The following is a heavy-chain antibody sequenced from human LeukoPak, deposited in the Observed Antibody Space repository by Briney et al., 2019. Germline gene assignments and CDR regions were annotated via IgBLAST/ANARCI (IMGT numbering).Heavy chain of an antibody. D-gene: IGHD1-26*01. CDR3: ARERYPNTGIVGATHFDY. Sequence: PSGRSLRLSCAASGFTFSSYAVHWVRQAPGKGLEWVAVISYDGSNKYYADSVKGRFTISRDNSKNTLYPQMNSLRAEDTAVYYCARERYPNTGIVGATHFDYWGQGTLVTVSS. CDR1: GFTFSSYA. V-gene: IGHV3-30-3*01. J-gene: IGHJ4*02. CDR2: ISYDGSNK.